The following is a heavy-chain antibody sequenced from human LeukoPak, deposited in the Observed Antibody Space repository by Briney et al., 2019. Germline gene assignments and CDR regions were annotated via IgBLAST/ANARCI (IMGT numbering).Heavy chain of an antibody. CDR1: GGSISSSSYY. CDR3: ARVQDYYDSSGYSN. Sequence: PSETLSLTCTVSGGSISSSSYYWGWIRQPPGKGLEWIGSIYYSGSTYYNPSLKSRVTISVDTSKNQFSLKLSSVTAADTAVYYCARVQDYYDSSGYSNWGQGTLVTVSS. J-gene: IGHJ4*02. D-gene: IGHD3-22*01. CDR2: IYYSGST. V-gene: IGHV4-39*01.